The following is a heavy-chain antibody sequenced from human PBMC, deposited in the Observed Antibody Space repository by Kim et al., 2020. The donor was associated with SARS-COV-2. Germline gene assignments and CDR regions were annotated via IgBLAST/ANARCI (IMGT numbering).Heavy chain of an antibody. D-gene: IGHD3-3*01. V-gene: IGHV4-4*02. CDR3: ARSITIFGVVITFDY. J-gene: IGHJ4*02. Sequence: PSLMSRVTLSVDKSKNQFSLKLSSVTAADTAVYYCARSITIFGVVITFDYWGQGTLVTVSS.